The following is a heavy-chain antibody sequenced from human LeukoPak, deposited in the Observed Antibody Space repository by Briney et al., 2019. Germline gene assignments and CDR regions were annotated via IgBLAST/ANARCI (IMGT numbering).Heavy chain of an antibody. CDR2: ISDTGAST. CDR3: ATGAYFEY. J-gene: IGHJ4*02. V-gene: IGHV3-23*01. CDR1: GFTFSNAW. Sequence: GGSLRLSCAASGFTFSNAWMTWVRQAPGKGLEWVSTISDTGASTYYADSVKDRFTISRDNSKNTLYLQMSGLRAEDTAIYYCATGAYFEYWGQGALVTVSS.